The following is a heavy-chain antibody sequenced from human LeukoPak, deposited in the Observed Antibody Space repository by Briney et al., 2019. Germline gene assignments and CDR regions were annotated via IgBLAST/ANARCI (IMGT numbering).Heavy chain of an antibody. CDR1: GNYW. Sequence: GGSLRLSCAASGNYWMHWVRQAPGKGLEWVAVISYDGSNKYYADSVKGRFTISRDNSKNTLYLQMNSLRAEDTAVYYCARGGGSTVTPGYYYYGMDVWGQGTTVTVSS. D-gene: IGHD4-17*01. CDR2: ISYDGSNK. V-gene: IGHV3-30-3*01. CDR3: ARGGGSTVTPGYYYYGMDV. J-gene: IGHJ6*02.